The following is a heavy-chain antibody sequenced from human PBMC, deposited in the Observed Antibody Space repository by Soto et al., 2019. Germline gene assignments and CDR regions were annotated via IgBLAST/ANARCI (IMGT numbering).Heavy chain of an antibody. D-gene: IGHD2-21*02. CDR3: ARLSGDHYYFYMDV. CDR2: IYYSGST. J-gene: IGHJ6*03. Sequence: QLQLQESGPGLMRPSQTLSLTCVVSGSSITSGDYYWTWIRQFPGKGLAWIGYIYYSGSTYYNPSLQSRVSISVDTSKNQFSLNLSSVTAADTAVYHCARLSGDHYYFYMDVWGKGTTVTVSS. V-gene: IGHV4-31*11. CDR1: GSSITSGDYY.